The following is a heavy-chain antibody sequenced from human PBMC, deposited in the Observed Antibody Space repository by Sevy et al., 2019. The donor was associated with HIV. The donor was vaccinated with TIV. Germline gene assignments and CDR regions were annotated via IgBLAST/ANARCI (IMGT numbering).Heavy chain of an antibody. CDR3: ARDQHDYAGNLRTGWFDP. J-gene: IGHJ5*02. CDR1: GFTFSSYA. Sequence: GGSLRLSCAASGFTFSSYAMHWVRQAPGKGLEWVAVISYDGSNKYYADSVKGRFTISRGNSKNTLYLQVKSLRTEDTVVYYCARDQHDYAGNLRTGWFDPWGQGTLVTVSS. D-gene: IGHD4-17*01. CDR2: ISYDGSNK. V-gene: IGHV3-30-3*01.